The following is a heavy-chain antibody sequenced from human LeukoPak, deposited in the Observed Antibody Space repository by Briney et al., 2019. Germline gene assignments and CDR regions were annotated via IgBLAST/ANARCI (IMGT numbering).Heavy chain of an antibody. J-gene: IGHJ3*02. CDR2: IYYSGST. V-gene: IGHV4-39*07. D-gene: IGHD3-22*01. Sequence: SETLSLTCTVSGGSISSSSYYWGWIRQPPGKGLEWIGSIYYSGSTYYNPSLKSRVTISADTSKNQFSLKLSSVTAADTAVYFCARVLRAAYYDSSGYFHEGAFDIWGQGTMVTVSS. CDR3: ARVLRAAYYDSSGYFHEGAFDI. CDR1: GGSISSSSYY.